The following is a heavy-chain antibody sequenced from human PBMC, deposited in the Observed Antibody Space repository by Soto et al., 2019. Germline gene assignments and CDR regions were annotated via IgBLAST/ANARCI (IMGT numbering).Heavy chain of an antibody. CDR1: GFTFSSYA. CDR2: ISGSGFRT. CDR3: AKDAIAAAGTPNDSSDI. D-gene: IGHD6-13*01. V-gene: IGHV3-23*01. Sequence: EVQVLESGGGLVQPGGSLRLSCAASGFTFSSYAMSWVRQAPGKGLEWVSGISGSGFRTYYADSVKGRFTISRDNSKDTLYLQMNSLRVEETAVYYCAKDAIAAAGTPNDSSDIWGQGTMVTVSS. J-gene: IGHJ3*02.